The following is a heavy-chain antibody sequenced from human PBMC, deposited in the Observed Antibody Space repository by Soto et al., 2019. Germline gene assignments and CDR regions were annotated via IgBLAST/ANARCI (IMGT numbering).Heavy chain of an antibody. CDR1: GGSISSGGYY. J-gene: IGHJ5*02. CDR3: AREGAGSYWFDP. V-gene: IGHV4-31*03. CDR2: IHNNGAT. D-gene: IGHD3-10*01. Sequence: SETLSLTCTISGGSISSGGYYWSWIRQRPGKGLEWLGYIHNNGATYYNPSLSGRVTISADTSKTRYSLSVYSVTAADTAVYYCAREGAGSYWFDPWGQGLLVTVSS.